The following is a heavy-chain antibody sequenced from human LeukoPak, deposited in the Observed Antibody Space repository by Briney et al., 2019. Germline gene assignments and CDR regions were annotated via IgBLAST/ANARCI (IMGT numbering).Heavy chain of an antibody. V-gene: IGHV3-48*02. CDR1: GFTFSSYS. CDR3: ARDYGDYGEYFDY. J-gene: IGHJ4*02. CDR2: ISSSSSTT. D-gene: IGHD4-17*01. Sequence: GGSLRLSCAASGFTFSSYSMNWVRQAPGKGLEWVSYISSSSSTTYYADSVKGLFTICRDNAKNSVFLQMNILRDEDTAVYYCARDYGDYGEYFDYWGQGTLVTVSS.